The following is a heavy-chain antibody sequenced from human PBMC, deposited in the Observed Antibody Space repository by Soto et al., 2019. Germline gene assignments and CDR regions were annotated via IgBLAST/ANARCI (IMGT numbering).Heavy chain of an antibody. CDR3: ARDDVLCDGGRCYGIPLDV. Sequence: EVQLVESGGGLVQPGGSLRLSCAASGFTVSSKYMTWVRQAPGKGLEWVSLTQSGGTTYYADSVKGRFTISSDTAENTMHLKMDRLSVEDTAVCHCARDDVLCDGGRCYGIPLDVWGKGTRVTV. CDR1: GFTVSSKY. J-gene: IGHJ6*03. D-gene: IGHD2-15*01. V-gene: IGHV3-66*01. CDR2: TQSGGTT.